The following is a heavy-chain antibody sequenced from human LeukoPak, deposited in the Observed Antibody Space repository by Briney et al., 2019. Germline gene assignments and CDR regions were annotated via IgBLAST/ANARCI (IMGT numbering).Heavy chain of an antibody. Sequence: GGSLRLSCAASGFTFSSYAMSWVRQAPGKGLEWVSSINAYGGNTYYVDSVKGRFTISRDNSKNTLYLQMHSLRVEDTAVYYCARILSGFGSDYWGQGTLVTVSS. CDR3: ARILSGFGSDY. V-gene: IGHV3-23*01. D-gene: IGHD2/OR15-2a*01. CDR2: INAYGGNT. CDR1: GFTFSSYA. J-gene: IGHJ4*02.